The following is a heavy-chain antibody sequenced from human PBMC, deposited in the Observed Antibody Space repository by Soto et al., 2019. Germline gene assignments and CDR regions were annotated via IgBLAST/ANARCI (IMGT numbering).Heavy chain of an antibody. CDR1: GGSISGLY. D-gene: IGHD1-1*01. Sequence: QVQLQESGPGLVKPSETLSLTCSVSGGSISGLYWSWVRQPPGRGLEWIGWIYYSGTTNYNPSLKRRVTISVDTSQDQFSLKLSSVTAADTAIDYWASLRNHYFMDVWGKGTTVTGSS. J-gene: IGHJ6*03. CDR2: IYYSGTT. V-gene: IGHV4-59*08. CDR3: ASLRNHYFMDV.